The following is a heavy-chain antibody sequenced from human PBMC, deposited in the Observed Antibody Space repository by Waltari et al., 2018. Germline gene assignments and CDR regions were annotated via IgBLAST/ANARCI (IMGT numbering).Heavy chain of an antibody. CDR2: IIPIFGTA. V-gene: IGHV1-69*13. J-gene: IGHJ6*03. Sequence: QVQLVQSGAEVKKPGSSVKVSCKASGGTVSSSAISWVRQTPGQGLEWMGRIIPIFGTANYAQKFQGRVTITADKSTSTAYMELSSLRSEDTAVYYCARGRPAAAYYYYMDVWGKGTTVTISS. CDR1: GGTVSSSA. D-gene: IGHD2-2*01. CDR3: ARGRPAAAYYYYMDV.